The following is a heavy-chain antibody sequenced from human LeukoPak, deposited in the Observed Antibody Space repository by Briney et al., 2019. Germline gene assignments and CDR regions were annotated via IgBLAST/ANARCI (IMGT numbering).Heavy chain of an antibody. Sequence: SETLSLTCTVSGYSISSGYYWGWIRQPPGKGLEWIGSIYHSGSTYYNPSLKSRVTISVDRSKNQFSLKLSSVTAADTAVYYCARGYCTNGVCYPFDYWGQGTLVTVSS. CDR2: IYHSGST. CDR1: GYSISSGYY. V-gene: IGHV4-38-2*02. J-gene: IGHJ4*02. CDR3: ARGYCTNGVCYPFDY. D-gene: IGHD2-8*01.